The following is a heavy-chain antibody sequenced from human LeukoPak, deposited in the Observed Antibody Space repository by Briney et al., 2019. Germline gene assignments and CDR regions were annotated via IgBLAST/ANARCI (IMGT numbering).Heavy chain of an antibody. CDR1: GGSISSGGYY. Sequence: SETLSLTCTVSGGSISSGGYYWSWIRQHPGKGLEWIGYIYYSGSTYYNPSLKSRVTISVDTSKNQFSLKLSSVTAADTAVYYCARNGYLNWFDPWGQGTLVTVPS. V-gene: IGHV4-31*03. CDR2: IYYSGST. J-gene: IGHJ5*02. CDR3: ARNGYLNWFDP. D-gene: IGHD1-1*01.